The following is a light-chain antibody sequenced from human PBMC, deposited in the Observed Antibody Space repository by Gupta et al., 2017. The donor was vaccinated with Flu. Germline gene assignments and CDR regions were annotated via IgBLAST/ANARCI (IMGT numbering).Light chain of an antibody. CDR3: QSADSSGTSRV. Sequence: GQTARITCSGDALPNQYAYWYQQKPGQAPVLVIYKDSERPSGIPERFSGSSSGTTLTLTISGAQAEDEADYYCQSADSSGTSRVFGGGTKLTVL. CDR1: ALPNQY. CDR2: KDS. V-gene: IGLV3-25*03. J-gene: IGLJ3*02.